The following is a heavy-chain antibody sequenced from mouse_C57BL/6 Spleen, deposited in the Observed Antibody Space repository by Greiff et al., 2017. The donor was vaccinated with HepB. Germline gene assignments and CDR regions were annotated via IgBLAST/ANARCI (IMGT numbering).Heavy chain of an antibody. D-gene: IGHD1-1*01. V-gene: IGHV5-17*01. Sequence: EVKVVESGGGLVKPGGSLKLSCAASGFTFSDYGMHWVRQAPEKGLEWVAYISSGSSTIYYADTVKGRFTISRDNAKNTLFLQMTSLRSEDTAMYYCARPHYYGSSIFDYWGQGTTLTVSS. J-gene: IGHJ2*01. CDR2: ISSGSSTI. CDR1: GFTFSDYG. CDR3: ARPHYYGSSIFDY.